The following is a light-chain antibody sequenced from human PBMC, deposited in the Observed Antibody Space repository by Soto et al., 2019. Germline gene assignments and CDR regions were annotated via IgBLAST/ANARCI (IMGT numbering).Light chain of an antibody. V-gene: IGLV2-14*01. Sequence: QSALTQPASVSGSPGQSITISCSGTRSDIGSYNYVAWYQQFPGKTPKILIYGVSNRPSGVSSRFSGSKSGNTASLTISGLQADDEADYYCISYTCGSTSHVFGSGTKLTVL. CDR3: ISYTCGSTSHV. CDR1: RSDIGSYNY. J-gene: IGLJ1*01. CDR2: GVS.